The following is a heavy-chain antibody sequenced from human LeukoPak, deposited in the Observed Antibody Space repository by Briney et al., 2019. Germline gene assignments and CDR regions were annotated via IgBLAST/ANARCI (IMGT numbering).Heavy chain of an antibody. CDR2: IIPIFGTA. V-gene: IGHV1-69*13. CDR3: ARSTALYYMDV. Sequence: SVKASCKASGGTFSSYAISWVRQAPGQGLEWMGGIIPIFGTANYAQKFQGRVTITADESTSTAYMELSSLRSDDTAVYYCARSTALYYMDVWGKGTTVTVSS. CDR1: GGTFSSYA. J-gene: IGHJ6*03. D-gene: IGHD5/OR15-5a*01.